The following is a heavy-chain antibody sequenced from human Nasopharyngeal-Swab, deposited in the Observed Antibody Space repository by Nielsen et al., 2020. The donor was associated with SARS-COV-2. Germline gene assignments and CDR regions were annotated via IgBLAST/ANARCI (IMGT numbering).Heavy chain of an antibody. D-gene: IGHD3-10*01. CDR3: ARTDGSGSYYDFDY. Sequence: ASVKVSCKASGYTFTSYDINWVRQATGQGLEWMGWMKPNSGNTGYAQKFQGRVTMTRNTSISTAYMELSRLRSEDTAVYYCARTDGSGSYYDFDYWGQGTLVTVSS. CDR2: MKPNSGNT. J-gene: IGHJ4*02. V-gene: IGHV1-8*02. CDR1: GYTFTSYD.